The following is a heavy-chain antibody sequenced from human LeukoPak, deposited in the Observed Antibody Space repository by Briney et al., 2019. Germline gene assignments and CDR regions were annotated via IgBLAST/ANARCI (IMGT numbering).Heavy chain of an antibody. CDR1: GASISGANNY. CDR3: ARHPLRGYSYSYGGAW. D-gene: IGHD5-18*01. Sequence: SETLSLTCSVSGASISGANNYWGWVRQPPGKGLEWIGYVFYSGSPEYTPSLKSRVTISIDTSKNQFFLRLTSLIAADTAVYYCARHPLRGYSYSYGGAWWGQGTLVTVSS. V-gene: IGHV4-39*01. J-gene: IGHJ4*02. CDR2: VFYSGSP.